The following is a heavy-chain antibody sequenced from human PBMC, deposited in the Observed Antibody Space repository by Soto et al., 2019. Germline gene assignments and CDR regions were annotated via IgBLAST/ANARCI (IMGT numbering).Heavy chain of an antibody. J-gene: IGHJ6*02. V-gene: IGHV1-69*17. CDR2: IIPMFGIG. D-gene: IGHD3-10*01. Sequence: QVQLVQSGAEVKMPGSSVRVSCKASGGSFSKYGISWVRQAPGQGLVWMGGIIPMFGIGNYAEKFLGRVTITADSSASKRNMELCSLRSEAPAVYFCVTGYRGNYFYDIDVSGQGTTVTVSS. CDR1: GGSFSKYG. CDR3: VTGYRGNYFYDIDV.